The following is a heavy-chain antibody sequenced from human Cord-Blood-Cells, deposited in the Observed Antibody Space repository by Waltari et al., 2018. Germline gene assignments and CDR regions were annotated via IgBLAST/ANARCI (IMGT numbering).Heavy chain of an antibody. Sequence: EVQLVQSGAEVKKPGESLKISCKGSGYSFTSYWIGWVSQMPGKGLEWMGIIYPGDSDTRYSPSFQGQVTISADKSISTAYLQWSSLKASDTAMYYCARGDCSSTSCYAFDIWGQGTMVTVSS. CDR1: GYSFTSYW. CDR3: ARGDCSSTSCYAFDI. V-gene: IGHV5-51*03. CDR2: IYPGDSDT. D-gene: IGHD2-2*01. J-gene: IGHJ3*02.